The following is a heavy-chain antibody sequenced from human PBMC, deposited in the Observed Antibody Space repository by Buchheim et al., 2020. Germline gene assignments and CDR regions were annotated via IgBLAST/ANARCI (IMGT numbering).Heavy chain of an antibody. D-gene: IGHD6-13*01. CDR3: AHRQDPDSSPGVGFDP. Sequence: QITLQESGPTLVKPTQTLTLTCTFSGFSLSTSGVGVGWIRQPPGKALEWLALIYWDDDKRYSPSLKSRLTIPQDPSKNQVVLTMTNMDPVDTATYYCAHRQDPDSSPGVGFDPWGQGT. CDR1: GFSLSTSGVG. J-gene: IGHJ5*02. CDR2: IYWDDDK. V-gene: IGHV2-5*02.